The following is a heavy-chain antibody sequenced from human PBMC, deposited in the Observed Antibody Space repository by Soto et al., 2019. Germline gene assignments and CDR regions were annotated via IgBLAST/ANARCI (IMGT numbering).Heavy chain of an antibody. CDR2: IWYDGSNK. CDR3: AREDGIAGAGGAFDI. D-gene: IGHD6-13*01. Sequence: TGGSLRLSCAASGFTFSSYGMHWVRQAPGKGLEWVAVIWYDGSNKYYADSVKGRFTISRDNSKNTLYLQMNSLRAEDTAVYYWAREDGIAGAGGAFDIWGQGTMVTVSS. CDR1: GFTFSSYG. J-gene: IGHJ3*02. V-gene: IGHV3-33*01.